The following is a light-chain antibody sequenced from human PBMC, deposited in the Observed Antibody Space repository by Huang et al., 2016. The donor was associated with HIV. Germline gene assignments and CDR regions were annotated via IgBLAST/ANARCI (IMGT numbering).Light chain of an antibody. Sequence: DIQMTQSPSSLSASVGDRVTITCQASQDIGNYLNWYQQKPGQAPKLLIFDASNLETGVPSRFSGSGSGTDFTFTISTLQPEDIATYYCQHYDSLPPWTFGQETRVEI. CDR1: QDIGNY. J-gene: IGKJ1*01. CDR3: QHYDSLPPWT. V-gene: IGKV1-33*01. CDR2: DAS.